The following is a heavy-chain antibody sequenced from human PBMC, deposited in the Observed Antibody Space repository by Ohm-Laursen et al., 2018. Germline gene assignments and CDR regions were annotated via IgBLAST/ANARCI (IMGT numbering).Heavy chain of an antibody. CDR1: GFIFSNYW. CDR3: AKASPVAVAGTLFDY. Sequence: SLRLSCSASGFIFSNYWMTWVRQAPGKGLEWVSAISGSGGSTYYADSVKGRFTISRDNSKNTLYLQMNSLRAEDTAVYYCAKASPVAVAGTLFDYWGQGTLVTVSS. CDR2: ISGSGGST. D-gene: IGHD6-19*01. V-gene: IGHV3-23*01. J-gene: IGHJ4*02.